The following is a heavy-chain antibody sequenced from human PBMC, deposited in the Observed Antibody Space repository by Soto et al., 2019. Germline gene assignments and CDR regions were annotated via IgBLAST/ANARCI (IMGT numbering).Heavy chain of an antibody. CDR1: GGSVSSGGYY. D-gene: IGHD3-10*01. CDR2: ISYSGST. J-gene: IGHJ6*02. V-gene: IGHV4-31*03. CDR3: ARERYYSSYDMDV. Sequence: TLSLTCTVSGGSVSSGGYYWSWIRQHPGKGLEWIGYISYSGSTYYNPSLKSRITISVDTSKNQFSLNLSSVTAADTAVYYCARERYYSSYDMDVWGQGTTVTV.